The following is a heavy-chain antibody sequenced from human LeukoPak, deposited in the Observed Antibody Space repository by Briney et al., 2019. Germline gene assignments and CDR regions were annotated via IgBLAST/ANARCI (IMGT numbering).Heavy chain of an antibody. CDR2: INRDGSST. CDR3: ARDQSSVFDY. Sequence: GGSLRLSCAASGSTFSSYWMHWVRQGPGKGLVWVSRINRDGSSTTYADSVKGRFTISRDNAKNTLYLQMNSLRAEDTAVYYCARDQSSVFDYWGQGTLVTVSS. J-gene: IGHJ4*02. D-gene: IGHD3-22*01. CDR1: GSTFSSYW. V-gene: IGHV3-74*01.